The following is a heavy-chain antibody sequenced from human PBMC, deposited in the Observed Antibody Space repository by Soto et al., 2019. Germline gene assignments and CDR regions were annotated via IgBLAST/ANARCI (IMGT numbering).Heavy chain of an antibody. V-gene: IGHV1-69*01. CDR1: GVTFSSYA. CDR2: IIPFFNTT. CDR3: ARGYRLLDSYYAMDV. D-gene: IGHD2-2*01. J-gene: IGHJ6*02. Sequence: QVQLVQSGAEVKKPGSSVKVSCKASGVTFSSYAISWVRQAPGQGLEWMGGIIPFFNTTNYAQEFQGRVTITADESTSTAYMELSTLRSEDTAVFFCARGYRLLDSYYAMDVWGQGTTVTVSS.